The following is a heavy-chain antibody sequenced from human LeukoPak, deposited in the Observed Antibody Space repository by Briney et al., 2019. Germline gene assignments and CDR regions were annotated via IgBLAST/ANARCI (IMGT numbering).Heavy chain of an antibody. CDR1: GFTFSSYD. J-gene: IGHJ5*02. CDR2: IGTAGDT. D-gene: IGHD1-7*01. Sequence: GGSLRLSCAACGFTFSSYDMHWVRHATGKGLEWVSAIGTAGDTYYPGSVKGQFTISRENAKNSLYLQMNNLRAGDTAVYYCARELSITGTRTGAKAWGQGTLVTVSS. V-gene: IGHV3-13*03. CDR3: ARELSITGTRTGAKA.